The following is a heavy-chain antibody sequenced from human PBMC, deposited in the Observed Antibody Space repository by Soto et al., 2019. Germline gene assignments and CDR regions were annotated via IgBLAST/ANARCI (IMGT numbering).Heavy chain of an antibody. Sequence: PGGSLRLSCAASGFTFSSYWMSWVRQAPGKGLEWVANIKQDGSEKYYVDSVKGRFTISRDNAKNSLYLQMNSLRAEDTAVYYCARDGAFYGDYAYYYYYMDVWGKGTTVTVSS. CDR3: ARDGAFYGDYAYYYYYMDV. J-gene: IGHJ6*03. CDR1: GFTFSSYW. D-gene: IGHD4-17*01. V-gene: IGHV3-7*01. CDR2: IKQDGSEK.